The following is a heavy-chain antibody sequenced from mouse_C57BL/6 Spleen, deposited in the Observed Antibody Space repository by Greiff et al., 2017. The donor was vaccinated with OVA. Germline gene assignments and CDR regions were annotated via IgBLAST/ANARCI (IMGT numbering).Heavy chain of an antibody. Sequence: VQLQQPGAELVRPGTSVKLSCKASGYTFTSYWMHWVKQRPGQGLEWIGVIDPSDSYTNYNQKFKGKATLTVDTSSSTAYMQLSSLTSEDSAVYYCAKAAITTAVGGYFDVWGTGTTVTVSS. V-gene: IGHV1-59*01. CDR2: IDPSDSYT. D-gene: IGHD1-1*01. J-gene: IGHJ1*03. CDR1: GYTFTSYW. CDR3: AKAAITTAVGGYFDV.